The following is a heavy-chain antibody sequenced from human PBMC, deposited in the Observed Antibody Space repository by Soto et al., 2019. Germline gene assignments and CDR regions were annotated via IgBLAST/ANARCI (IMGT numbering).Heavy chain of an antibody. CDR3: ARDLEMATINFDY. CDR2: ISSSSSAI. CDR1: GFTFRSYS. Sequence: GGSQRLSCAASGFTFRSYSMNWVRQAPGKGLEWVSYISSSSSAIYYADSVKGRFTVSRDNAKNSLYLQMNSLGDEDTAVYYCARDLEMATINFDYWGQGTLVTVSS. V-gene: IGHV3-48*02. D-gene: IGHD5-12*01. J-gene: IGHJ4*02.